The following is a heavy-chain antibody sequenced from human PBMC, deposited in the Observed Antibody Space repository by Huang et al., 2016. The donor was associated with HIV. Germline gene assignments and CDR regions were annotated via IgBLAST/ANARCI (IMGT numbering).Heavy chain of an antibody. J-gene: IGHJ3*01. D-gene: IGHD3-16*01. CDR3: AKDWGYDFGAFDF. CDR2: INWESGNR. Sequence: EVQLVESGGGLVRPGRSLRLSCAASGFTFDDYAMHWVRQTPGKGLEWVAGINWESGNRAYADSVRGRFTISRDNAKNSLYLQMNSLRPDDTALYYCAKDWGYDFGAFDFWGRGTMVTVSS. V-gene: IGHV3-9*01. CDR1: GFTFDDYA.